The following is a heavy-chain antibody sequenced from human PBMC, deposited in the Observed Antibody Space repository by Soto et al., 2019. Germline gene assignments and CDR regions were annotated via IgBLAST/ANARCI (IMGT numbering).Heavy chain of an antibody. D-gene: IGHD3-22*01. Sequence: QVQLVESGGGVAQPGKSLRLSCPASGFTFSSYAMHWVRQAPGKGLEWVARISYDGSDKDYADSVKGRFTISRDNSKNPPYLQMNSLTPEETAVYYCARGSMSYYDSSGYWYFDLWGRGTLVTVSS. CDR3: ARGSMSYYDSSGYWYFDL. CDR2: ISYDGSDK. CDR1: GFTFSSYA. J-gene: IGHJ2*01. V-gene: IGHV3-30-3*01.